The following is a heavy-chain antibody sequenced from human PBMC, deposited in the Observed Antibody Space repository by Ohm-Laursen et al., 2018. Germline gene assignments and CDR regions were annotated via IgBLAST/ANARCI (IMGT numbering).Heavy chain of an antibody. CDR2: ISYDGSNK. CDR3: AKDFLYKDGMDV. V-gene: IGHV3-30*18. CDR1: GFTFSSYG. Sequence: SLRLSCAASGFTFSSYGMHWVRQAPGKGLEWVAVISYDGSNKYYADSVKGRFTISRDNSKNTLYLQMNSLRAEDTAVYYCAKDFLYKDGMDVWGQGTTVTVSS. D-gene: IGHD1-14*01. J-gene: IGHJ6*02.